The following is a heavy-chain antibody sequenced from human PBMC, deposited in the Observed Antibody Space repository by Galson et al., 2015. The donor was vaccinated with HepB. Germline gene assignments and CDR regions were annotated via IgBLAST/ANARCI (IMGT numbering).Heavy chain of an antibody. D-gene: IGHD3-10*01. V-gene: IGHV6-1*01. Sequence: CAISGDSVSSNSAAWNWIRQSPSRGLEWLGRTYYRSKWYNDYAVSVKSRITINPDTSKNQFSLKLSSVTAADTAVYYCARVRFGELSDAFDIWGQGTMVTVSS. CDR3: ARVRFGELSDAFDI. J-gene: IGHJ3*02. CDR1: GDSVSSNSAA. CDR2: TYYRSKWYN.